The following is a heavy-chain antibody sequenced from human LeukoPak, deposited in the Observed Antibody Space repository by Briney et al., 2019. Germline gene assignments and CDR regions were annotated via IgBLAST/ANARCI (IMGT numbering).Heavy chain of an antibody. CDR3: TTYRVGEQWMIPNY. Sequence: PGGSLRLSCVASGLTLSSAWMSWVRQAPGKGLEWVGRIKTKTDGGTPDYAAPAKGRFTISRDDSRNTLYLQMNSLKTEDTAVYYCTTYRVGEQWMIPNYWGQGTLVTVSS. V-gene: IGHV3-15*01. J-gene: IGHJ4*02. CDR1: GLTLSSAW. D-gene: IGHD6-19*01. CDR2: IKTKTDGGTP.